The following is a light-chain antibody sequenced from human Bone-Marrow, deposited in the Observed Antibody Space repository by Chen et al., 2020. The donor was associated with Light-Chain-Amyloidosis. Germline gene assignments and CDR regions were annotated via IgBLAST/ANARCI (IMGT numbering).Light chain of an antibody. CDR3: QSADSSGTYEVI. CDR2: RDT. CDR1: DLPTKY. Sequence: SYELTQPPSVSVSPGQMARLTCSGDDLPTKYAYWYQQKPGQAPVLVIHRDTERPSGISERFSGSSSGTTAALTIIGVQAEDEADYHCQSADSSGTYEVIFGGGTKLTVL. V-gene: IGLV3-25*03. J-gene: IGLJ2*01.